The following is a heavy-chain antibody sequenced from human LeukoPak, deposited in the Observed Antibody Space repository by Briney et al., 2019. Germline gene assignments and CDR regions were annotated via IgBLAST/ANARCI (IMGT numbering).Heavy chain of an antibody. CDR1: GYTFTSYY. V-gene: IGHV1-46*01. D-gene: IGHD3-10*01. CDR3: ARILWFGEPGDY. CDR2: INPSGGST. J-gene: IGHJ4*02. Sequence: ASVKVSCKASGYTFTSYYMHWVRQAPGQGLEWMGIINPSGGSTSYAQKFQGRVTMTRDMSTSTVYMELSRLRSDDTAVYYCARILWFGEPGDYWGQGTLVTVSS.